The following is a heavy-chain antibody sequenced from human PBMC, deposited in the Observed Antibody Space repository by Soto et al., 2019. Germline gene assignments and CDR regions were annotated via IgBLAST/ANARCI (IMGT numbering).Heavy chain of an antibody. CDR1: GGTFSSYA. CDR2: IIPIFGTA. V-gene: IGHV1-69*13. Sequence: ASVKVSCKASGGTFSSYAISWVRQAPGQGLEWMGGIIPIFGTANYAQKFQGRVTITADESTSTAYMELSSLRSEDTAVYYCAREEKTTYPYYYYGMDVWGQGTTVTVSS. J-gene: IGHJ6*02. CDR3: AREEKTTYPYYYYGMDV.